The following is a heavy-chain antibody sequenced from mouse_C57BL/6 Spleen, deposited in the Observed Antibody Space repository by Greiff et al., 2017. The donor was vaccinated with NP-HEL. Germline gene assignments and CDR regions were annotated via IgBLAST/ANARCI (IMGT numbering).Heavy chain of an antibody. Sequence: VKLQESGPELVKPGASVKISCKASGYAFSSSWMNWVKQRPGKGLEWIGRIYPGDGDTNYNGKFKGKATLTADKSSSTAYMQLSSLTTEDSAVYYCERRGYDDEGFGYRGEGTLVTGAA. V-gene: IGHV1-82*01. J-gene: IGHJ3*01. D-gene: IGHD2-4*01. CDR3: ERRGYDDEGFGY. CDR2: IYPGDGDT. CDR1: GYAFSSSW.